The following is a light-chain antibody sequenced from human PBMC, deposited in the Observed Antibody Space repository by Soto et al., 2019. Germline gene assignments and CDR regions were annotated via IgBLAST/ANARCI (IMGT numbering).Light chain of an antibody. V-gene: IGKV1-27*01. Sequence: DIQMTQSPSSLSASVGDRVTITCRASQGISNYLAWYQQKPGKVPKLLIYAASTLQSGVPSRFSGSGSGTDFTLPISSLQPEDVATYYCQKYNSAPHTFGHGTKLEIK. J-gene: IGKJ2*01. CDR1: QGISNY. CDR2: AAS. CDR3: QKYNSAPHT.